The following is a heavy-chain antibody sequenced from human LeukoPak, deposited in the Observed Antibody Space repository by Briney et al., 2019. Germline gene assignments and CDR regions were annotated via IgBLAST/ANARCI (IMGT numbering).Heavy chain of an antibody. CDR2: IYTSGST. J-gene: IGHJ5*02. CDR1: GGSFSSGSYY. CDR3: ARDNSGYYDSSGYYPARYNWFDP. Sequence: SETLSLTCTVSGGSFSSGSYYWSWIRQPAGKGLEWIGRIYTSGSTNYNPSLKSRVTISVDTSKNQFSLKLSSVTAADTAVYYCARDNSGYYDSSGYYPARYNWFDPWGQGTLVTVSS. D-gene: IGHD3-22*01. V-gene: IGHV4-61*02.